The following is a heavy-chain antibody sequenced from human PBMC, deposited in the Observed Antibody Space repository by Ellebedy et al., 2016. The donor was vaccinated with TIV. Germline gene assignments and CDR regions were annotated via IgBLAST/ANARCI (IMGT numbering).Heavy chain of an antibody. J-gene: IGHJ6*03. CDR1: GYSSTNYW. D-gene: IGHD3-10*01. V-gene: IGHV5-51*01. Sequence: GGSLRLXXEGSGYSSTNYWIGWVRQVPGKGLEWMGIIYPGDSQTTYSPSFEGQVTMSADKSSNTAYLQWSNLKASDTAMYYCARHRGVSPRYYYMDVWGKGTPVTVS. CDR2: IYPGDSQT. CDR3: ARHRGVSPRYYYMDV.